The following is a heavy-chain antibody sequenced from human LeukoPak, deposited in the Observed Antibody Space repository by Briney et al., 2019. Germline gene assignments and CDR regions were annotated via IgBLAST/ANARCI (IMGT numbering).Heavy chain of an antibody. CDR1: GFTFSDYW. CDR3: VRGQIGVSVIVH. Sequence: GGSLRLSCAASGFTFSDYWMHWVRQVPGKGLVWVSRIKGDGSETNYADPVKGRFTISRDNAKNTLFLKMNSLRVEDTAVYYCVRGQIGVSVIVHWGQGTLVTVPS. D-gene: IGHD3-22*01. V-gene: IGHV3-74*01. J-gene: IGHJ5*02. CDR2: IKGDGSET.